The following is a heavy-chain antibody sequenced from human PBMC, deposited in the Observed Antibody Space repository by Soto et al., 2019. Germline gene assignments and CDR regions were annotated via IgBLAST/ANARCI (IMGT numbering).Heavy chain of an antibody. CDR2: ISVSSGYT. Sequence: QVQLVESGGGLVKPGGSLRLSCAASGFSFSDSYMSWVRQAPGKGLEWVAYISVSSGYTGYADSVKGRFTISRDNAKNSLYLQMNCLRVEDTAVYYCARDRGGYGPPDVWGQGTTVTVSS. CDR1: GFSFSDSY. D-gene: IGHD3-10*01. J-gene: IGHJ6*02. CDR3: ARDRGGYGPPDV. V-gene: IGHV3-11*06.